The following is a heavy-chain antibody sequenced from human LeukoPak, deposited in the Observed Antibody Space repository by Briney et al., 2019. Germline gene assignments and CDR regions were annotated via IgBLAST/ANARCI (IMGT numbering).Heavy chain of an antibody. D-gene: IGHD3-9*01. Sequence: SETLSLTCTVSGGSISSYYWSWIRQPPGKGLEWIGYIYYSGSTNYNPSLKSRVTMSVDTSKNQFSLKLSSVTAADTAVYYCARARNDIFDYWGQGTLVTVSS. CDR3: ARARNDIFDY. CDR2: IYYSGST. V-gene: IGHV4-59*12. J-gene: IGHJ4*02. CDR1: GGSISSYY.